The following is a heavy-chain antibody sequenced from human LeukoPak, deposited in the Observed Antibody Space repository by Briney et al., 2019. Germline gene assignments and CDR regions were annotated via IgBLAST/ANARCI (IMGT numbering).Heavy chain of an antibody. Sequence: PSETLSLTCIVSGGSIVSSRYYWGWVRQPPGKGLEWIGSMYYSGGTFLNPALKGRVTMSVDTSKNQFSLEVSSVTAADTAVYYCARVRGSSWYPYFDYWGQGTLVTVSS. V-gene: IGHV4-39*01. D-gene: IGHD6-13*01. J-gene: IGHJ4*02. CDR2: MYYSGGT. CDR1: GGSIVSSRYY. CDR3: ARVRGSSWYPYFDY.